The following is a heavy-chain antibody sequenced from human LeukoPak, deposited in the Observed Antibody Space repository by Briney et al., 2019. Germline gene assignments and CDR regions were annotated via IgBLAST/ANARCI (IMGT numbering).Heavy chain of an antibody. CDR3: AREGVSAATFDY. J-gene: IGHJ4*02. D-gene: IGHD6-13*01. CDR1: GGSISSYS. V-gene: IGHV4-59*01. Sequence: TSETLSLTCTVSGGSISSYSWSWIRQAPGKGLEWIGYIYYSGSTNHNPSLKSRVAISVGTSKNQFSLKLNSVTAADTAVYYCAREGVSAATFDYWGQGTLVTVSS. CDR2: IYYSGST.